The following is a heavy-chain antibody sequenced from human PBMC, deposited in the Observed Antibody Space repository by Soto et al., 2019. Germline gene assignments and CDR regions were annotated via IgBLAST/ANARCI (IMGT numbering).Heavy chain of an antibody. Sequence: QVQLVQSGAEVKKPGSSVKVSCKASGGTFSSYTIIWVRQAPGQGLEWMGRIIPILGIANYAQKFQGRVTITAAKSTSTAYMELSSLRSEDTAVYYCARLTTSYGMDVWGQGTTVTVSS. V-gene: IGHV1-69*02. CDR3: ARLTTSYGMDV. CDR2: IIPILGIA. CDR1: GGTFSSYT. D-gene: IGHD4-17*01. J-gene: IGHJ6*02.